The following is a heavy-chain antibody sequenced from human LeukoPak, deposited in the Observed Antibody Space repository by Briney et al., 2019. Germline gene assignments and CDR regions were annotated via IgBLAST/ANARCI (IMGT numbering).Heavy chain of an antibody. CDR3: ARKDPTPLSHFDY. J-gene: IGHJ4*02. CDR2: IGRSGTTR. CDR1: GFTFSSSS. V-gene: IGHV3-48*04. Sequence: GGSLRLSCAASGFTFSSSSMNWVRQAPGKGLEWVSYIGRSGTTRFYADSVKGRFTISRDDAKNSLYLQMNSLRAEDTAVYYCARKDPTPLSHFDYWGQGTLVTVSS. D-gene: IGHD2-15*01.